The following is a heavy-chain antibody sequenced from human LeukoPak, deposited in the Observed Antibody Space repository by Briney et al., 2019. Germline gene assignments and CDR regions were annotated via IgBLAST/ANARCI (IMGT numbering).Heavy chain of an antibody. V-gene: IGHV3-30*04. D-gene: IGHD3-22*01. CDR1: GFTFSSYA. Sequence: GGSLRLSCAASGFTFSSYAMHWVRQAPGKGLEWVAVISYDGSNKYYADSVKGRFTISRDNSKNTLYLQMNSLRAEDTAVYYCAREDYYDSSGYRSDYYYYGMDVWGQGTTVIVSS. CDR2: ISYDGSNK. J-gene: IGHJ6*02. CDR3: AREDYYDSSGYRSDYYYYGMDV.